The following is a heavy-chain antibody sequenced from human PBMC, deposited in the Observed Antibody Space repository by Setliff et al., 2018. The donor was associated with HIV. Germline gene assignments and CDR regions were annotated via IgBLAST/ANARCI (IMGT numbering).Heavy chain of an antibody. Sequence: GGSLRLSCAASGFIFDRYGMHWVRQAPGKGLEWVALIWYDGSHETYADSVRGRFSISRDNSKNTLYLQMDSLRPEDTGFYYCARVLPYNSALDNWGQGTLVTVSS. D-gene: IGHD6-25*01. CDR1: GFIFDRYG. CDR2: IWYDGSHE. V-gene: IGHV3-30*02. J-gene: IGHJ4*02. CDR3: ARVLPYNSALDN.